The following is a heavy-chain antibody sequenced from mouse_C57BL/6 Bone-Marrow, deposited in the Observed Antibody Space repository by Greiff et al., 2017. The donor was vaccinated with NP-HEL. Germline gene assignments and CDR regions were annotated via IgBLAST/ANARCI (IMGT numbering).Heavy chain of an antibody. CDR2: SRNKANDYTT. D-gene: IGHD2-1*01. CDR1: GFTFSDFY. Sequence: EVNVVESGGGLVQSGRSLRLSCATSGFTFSDFYMEWVRQAPGKGLEWIAASRNKANDYTTEYSASVKGRFIVSRDTSQSILYLQMNALRAEDTAIYYCARDADGNYPFAYWGQGTLVTVSA. J-gene: IGHJ3*01. CDR3: ARDADGNYPFAY. V-gene: IGHV7-1*01.